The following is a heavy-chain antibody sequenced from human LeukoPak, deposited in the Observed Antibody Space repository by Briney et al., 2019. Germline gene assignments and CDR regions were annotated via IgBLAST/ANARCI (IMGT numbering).Heavy chain of an antibody. CDR2: IYYSGST. CDR1: GGSISCSGYY. V-gene: IGHV4-39*01. D-gene: IGHD1-26*01. Sequence: SETLSLTCTVSGGSISCSGYYWGWIRQPPGKGLEWIASIYYSGSTYYNPSLKSRVTISVDTSKNQLSLKLSSLTAADTAVYYCARHEYSGSYYGLSWFDPWGQGTLVTVSS. CDR3: ARHEYSGSYYGLSWFDP. J-gene: IGHJ5*02.